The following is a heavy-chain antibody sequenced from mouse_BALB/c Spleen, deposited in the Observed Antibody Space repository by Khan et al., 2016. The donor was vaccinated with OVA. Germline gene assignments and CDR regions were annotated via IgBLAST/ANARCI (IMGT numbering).Heavy chain of an antibody. D-gene: IGHD1-2*01. CDR1: GFSLTSYG. CDR3: ARGTTATPY. J-gene: IGHJ3*01. V-gene: IGHV2-9*02. Sequence: VELVESGPGLVAPSQSLSISCTVSGFSLTSYGVHWVRQPPGKGLEWLGIIWAGGSKTYNSDLMSRLSISKDNSKCQVFLKMNSLQTDDTAMYYCARGTTATPYWGQGTLVTVSA. CDR2: IWAGGSK.